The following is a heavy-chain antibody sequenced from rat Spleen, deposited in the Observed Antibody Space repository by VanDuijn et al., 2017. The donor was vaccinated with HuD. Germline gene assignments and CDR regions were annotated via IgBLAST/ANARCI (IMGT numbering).Heavy chain of an antibody. CDR3: ARHPDYSNYFDY. CDR2: ISPSGGST. V-gene: IGHV5-25*01. J-gene: IGHJ2*01. Sequence: EVQLVESGGGLVQPGRSLKLPCAASGFTFSNYDMAWVRQAPTKGLEWVASISPSGGSTYYRDSVKGRFTVSRDNAKSTLYLQMDSLRSEDTATYYCARHPDYSNYFDYWGQGVMVTVSS. D-gene: IGHD1-1*01. CDR1: GFTFSNYD.